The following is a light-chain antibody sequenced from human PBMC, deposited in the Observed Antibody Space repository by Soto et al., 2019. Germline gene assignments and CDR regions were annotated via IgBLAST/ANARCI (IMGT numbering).Light chain of an antibody. J-gene: IGKJ1*01. CDR1: QTISSW. CDR2: KAS. Sequence: DIQMSHSPATVYGSVGDTAIMTCRASQTISSWLAWYQQKPGKAPKLLIYKASTLKSGVPSRFSGSGSGTEFTLTISSLQPDDFATYYCQHYNSYSEAFGQGTKVDIK. V-gene: IGKV1-5*03. CDR3: QHYNSYSEA.